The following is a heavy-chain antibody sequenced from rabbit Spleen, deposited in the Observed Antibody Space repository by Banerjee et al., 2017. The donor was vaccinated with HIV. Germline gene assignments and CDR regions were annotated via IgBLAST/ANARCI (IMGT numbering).Heavy chain of an antibody. J-gene: IGHJ4*01. D-gene: IGHD1-1*01. V-gene: IGHV1S45*01. CDR2: IYGDRGGSA. CDR1: GFSFSSSYY. Sequence: EQLEESGGGLVKPEASLTLTCTASGFSFSSSYYMCWVRQAPGKGLEWIGCIYGDRGGSAYYASWAKGRFTISKPSSTTVTLRMTSLTVADTATFFCTRDSGSGPYIDGYFNLWGPGTLVTVS. CDR3: TRDSGSGPYIDGYFNL.